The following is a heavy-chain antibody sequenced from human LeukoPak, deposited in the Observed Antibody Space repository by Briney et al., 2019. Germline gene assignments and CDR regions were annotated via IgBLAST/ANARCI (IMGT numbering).Heavy chain of an antibody. D-gene: IGHD3-22*01. CDR2: IETDGSTT. J-gene: IGHJ4*02. V-gene: IGHV3-74*01. CDR1: GLTFSKYW. Sequence: SGGSLRLSCAASGLTFSKYWMHWVRHAPGKGLVWVSRIETDGSTTGYADSVKGRFTISRDNARNTLYLQMNSLRAEDTAVYYCARDLNYYDSSGYWGQGTLVTVSS. CDR3: ARDLNYYDSSGY.